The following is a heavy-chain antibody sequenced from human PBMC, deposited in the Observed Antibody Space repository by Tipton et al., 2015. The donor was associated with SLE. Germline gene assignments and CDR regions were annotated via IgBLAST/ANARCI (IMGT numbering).Heavy chain of an antibody. V-gene: IGHV4-59*13. CDR1: GGSFSGYY. Sequence: TLSLTCAVYGGSFSGYYWNWIRQPLGKGLEWIGYIYYSGSTNYNPSLKSRVTISVDTSKNQFSLKLSSVTAADTAVYYCARVGYDFWSGYTGGAFDIWGQGAMVTVSS. D-gene: IGHD3-3*01. CDR2: IYYSGST. CDR3: ARVGYDFWSGYTGGAFDI. J-gene: IGHJ3*02.